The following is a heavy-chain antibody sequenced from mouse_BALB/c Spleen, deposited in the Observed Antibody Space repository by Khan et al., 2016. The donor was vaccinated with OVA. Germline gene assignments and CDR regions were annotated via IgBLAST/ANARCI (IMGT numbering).Heavy chain of an antibody. CDR2: INPSNGGT. J-gene: IGHJ3*01. Sequence: QVQLQQPGAELVKPGASVKLSCKASGYTFTSYYMYWLKQRPGQGLEWIAEINPSNGGTNFNEKFKSKATLPVDKSSSTAYMQISSLPSEESAVYYCTRRGTALATLWFAYWGQGTLVTVSA. V-gene: IGHV1S81*02. CDR1: GYTFTSYY. CDR3: TRRGTALATLWFAY. D-gene: IGHD3-2*01.